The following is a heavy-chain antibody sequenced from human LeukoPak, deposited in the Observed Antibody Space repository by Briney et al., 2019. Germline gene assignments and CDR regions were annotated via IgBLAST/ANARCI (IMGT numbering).Heavy chain of an antibody. J-gene: IGHJ5*02. Sequence: ASVKVSCKASGYTFTGYYVHWVRQAPGQGLEWMGWISAYNGNTNYAQKLQGRVTMTTDTSTSTAYMELRSLRSDDTAVYYCARDPNVLLWFGESDNWFDPWGQGTLVTVSS. CDR1: GYTFTGYY. D-gene: IGHD3-10*01. V-gene: IGHV1-18*04. CDR2: ISAYNGNT. CDR3: ARDPNVLLWFGESDNWFDP.